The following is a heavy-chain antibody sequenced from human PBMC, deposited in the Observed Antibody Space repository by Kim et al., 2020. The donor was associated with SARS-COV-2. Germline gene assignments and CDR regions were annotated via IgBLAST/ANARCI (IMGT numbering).Heavy chain of an antibody. CDR3: ARDGHVPAATHWGGSFDY. V-gene: IGHV3-33*01. CDR2: IWYDGSNK. CDR1: GFTFSSYG. J-gene: IGHJ4*02. Sequence: GGSLRLSCAASGFTFSSYGMHWVRQAPGKGLEWVAVIWYDGSNKYYADSVKGRFTISRDNSKNTLYLQMNSLRAEDTAVYYCARDGHVPAATHWGGSFDYWGQGTLVTVSS. D-gene: IGHD2-2*01.